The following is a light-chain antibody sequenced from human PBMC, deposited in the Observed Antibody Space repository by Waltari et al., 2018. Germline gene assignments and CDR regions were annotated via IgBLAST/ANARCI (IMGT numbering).Light chain of an antibody. Sequence: EIVMTQSPATLSVSPGERATLPCTASQSISASLGWYQQRPGQAPRLLIYGASTRATGIPARFSGSGSGTEFTLTISSLQSEDFAVYYCHQYKIWPEAFGQGTKVEIK. CDR3: HQYKIWPEA. V-gene: IGKV3D-15*01. CDR1: QSISAS. J-gene: IGKJ1*01. CDR2: GAS.